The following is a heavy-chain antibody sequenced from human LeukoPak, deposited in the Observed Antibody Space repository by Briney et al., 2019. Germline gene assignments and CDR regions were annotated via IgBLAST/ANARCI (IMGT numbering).Heavy chain of an antibody. D-gene: IGHD6-13*01. CDR2: IYTSGST. CDR1: GGSISSGSYY. CDR3: ARTYVPLAAAVYYFDY. Sequence: SETLSLTCTVSGGSISSGSYYWSWIRQPAGKGLEWIGRIYTSGSTNYNPSLKSRVTISVDTSKNQFSLKLSSVTAADTAVYYCARTYVPLAAAVYYFDYWGQGTLVTVSS. J-gene: IGHJ4*02. V-gene: IGHV4-61*02.